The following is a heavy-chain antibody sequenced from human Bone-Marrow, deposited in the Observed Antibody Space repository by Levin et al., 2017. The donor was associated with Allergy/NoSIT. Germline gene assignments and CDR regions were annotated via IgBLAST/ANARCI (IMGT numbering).Heavy chain of an antibody. Sequence: GGSLRLSCAASGFTVSSNHMSWVRQAPGKGLEWVSLIYSGGRGYYADSVRGRFTISRDNSKNPLYLQLNSLRAEDTAVYYCAIYGSGNDYSAFDIWGQGTMVTVSS. CDR2: IYSGGRG. CDR3: AIYGSGNDYSAFDI. CDR1: GFTVSSNH. V-gene: IGHV3-53*01. D-gene: IGHD3-10*01. J-gene: IGHJ3*02.